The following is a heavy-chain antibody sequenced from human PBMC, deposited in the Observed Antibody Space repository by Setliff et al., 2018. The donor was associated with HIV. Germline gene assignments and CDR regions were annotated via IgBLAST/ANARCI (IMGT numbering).Heavy chain of an antibody. CDR1: GFTFSNYG. J-gene: IGHJ3*02. CDR2: VWYDGSKN. V-gene: IGHV3-33*01. CDR3: AIIAAGNGFDI. D-gene: IGHD6-13*01. Sequence: PGGSLRLSCAASGFTFSNYGMHWVRQAPGKGLEWVAVVWYDGSKNYYIDSVKGRFTIFREISKNTLYLQMNRLRIEDTALYYCAIIAAGNGFDIWGRGTMVTVS.